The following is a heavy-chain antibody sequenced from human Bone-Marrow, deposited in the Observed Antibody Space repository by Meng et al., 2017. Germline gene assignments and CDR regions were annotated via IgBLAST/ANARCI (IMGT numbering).Heavy chain of an antibody. J-gene: IGHJ2*01. D-gene: IGHD5-24*01. Sequence: SETLSLTCTVSGCSISSYYLSWIRQPPGKGLEWIGYINYSGSTNCNPSIKSQVTISVDTSKNQFPLKLSSVTAADTAVYYCARVLRDGYNYRYWYYDLWGQGTLVTVSS. CDR2: INYSGST. V-gene: IGHV4-59*01. CDR1: GCSISSYY. CDR3: ARVLRDGYNYRYWYYDL.